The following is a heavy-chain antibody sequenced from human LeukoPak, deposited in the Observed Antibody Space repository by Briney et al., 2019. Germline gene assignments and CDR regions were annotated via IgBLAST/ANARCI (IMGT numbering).Heavy chain of an antibody. D-gene: IGHD1-26*01. J-gene: IGHJ3*02. CDR1: GGSFSGYY. Sequence: SETLSLTCAVYGGSFSGYYWSWIRQPPGKGLEWIGEINHSGSTNYNPSLKSRVAISVDTSKNQFSLELSSVTAADTAVYYCARGWDAFDIWGQGTMVTVSS. CDR2: INHSGST. V-gene: IGHV4-34*01. CDR3: ARGWDAFDI.